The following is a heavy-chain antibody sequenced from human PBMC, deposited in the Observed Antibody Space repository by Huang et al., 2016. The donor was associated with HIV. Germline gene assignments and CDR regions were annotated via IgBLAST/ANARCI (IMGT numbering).Heavy chain of an antibody. Sequence: QITLRESGPALVKPTQTLTLTCTFSGFSPTTPGVGVGWIRQPPGQALEWLAFIYSNGDGRYSPSLSSRLTITKDTSKNQVVLTMTNMDPVDTATYYCAHSTDASAATFYFDFWGQGTLVAVSS. J-gene: IGHJ4*02. D-gene: IGHD6-25*01. CDR3: AHSTDASAATFYFDF. V-gene: IGHV2-5*01. CDR2: IYSNGDG. CDR1: GFSPTTPGVG.